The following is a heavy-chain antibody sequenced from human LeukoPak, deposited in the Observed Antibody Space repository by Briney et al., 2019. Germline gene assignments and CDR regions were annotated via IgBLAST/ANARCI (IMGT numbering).Heavy chain of an antibody. CDR2: INHNGNVN. CDR3: ARDGSGSYSEYFDC. CDR1: GFTFSSYW. V-gene: IGHV3-7*01. J-gene: IGHJ4*02. Sequence: GGSLRLSCAASGFTFSSYWMNWARQAPGKGLEWVASINHNGNVNYYVDSVKGRFTISRDSSKNMLYLQMNSLRVEDTAVYYCARDGSGSYSEYFDCWGQGTLVAVSS. D-gene: IGHD1-26*01.